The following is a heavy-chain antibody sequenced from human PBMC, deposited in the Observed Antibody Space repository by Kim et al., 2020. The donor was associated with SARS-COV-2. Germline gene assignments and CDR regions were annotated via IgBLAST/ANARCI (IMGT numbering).Heavy chain of an antibody. D-gene: IGHD3-22*01. CDR2: IYYSGST. J-gene: IGHJ4*02. V-gene: IGHV4-31*03. CDR1: GGSISSGGYY. CDR3: ARAGEEFLGELVVTQYYFDY. Sequence: SENLSLTCTVSGGSISSGGYYWRWIRQHSGKGLEWMGYIYYSGSTYYNPSLKSRVTISVDTSKNQFSRKLSSVTAVDTAVYYCARAGEEFLGELVVTQYYFDYWGQATRLAVS.